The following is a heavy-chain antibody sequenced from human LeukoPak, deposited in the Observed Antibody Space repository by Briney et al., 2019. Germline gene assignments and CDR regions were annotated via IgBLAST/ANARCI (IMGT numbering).Heavy chain of an antibody. CDR1: GGSISSYY. J-gene: IGHJ6*02. CDR2: IYTSGST. D-gene: IGHD6-13*01. CDR3: ARGKLIAAAAPYYYYYGMDV. V-gene: IGHV4-4*07. Sequence: SETLSLTCTVSGGSISSYYWSWIRQPAGKGLEWIGRIYTSGSTNYNPSLKSRVTMSVDTSKNQFSLKLSSVTAADTAVYYCARGKLIAAAAPYYYYYGMDVWGQGTTVTVSS.